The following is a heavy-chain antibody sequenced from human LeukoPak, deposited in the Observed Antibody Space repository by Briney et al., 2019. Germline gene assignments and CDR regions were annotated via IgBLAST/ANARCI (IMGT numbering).Heavy chain of an antibody. D-gene: IGHD1-26*01. CDR3: TRDTIGSLDY. CDR1: GFTFANSW. Sequence: GGSLRLSCAASGFTFANSWMAWVRQAPGKGLEWVANIKQDGSTKHYADSLKGLFTISRDNPKNSLFLQMNNLRADDTAIYYCTRDTIGSLDYRGQGILVTVAS. CDR2: IKQDGSTK. J-gene: IGHJ4*02. V-gene: IGHV3-7*01.